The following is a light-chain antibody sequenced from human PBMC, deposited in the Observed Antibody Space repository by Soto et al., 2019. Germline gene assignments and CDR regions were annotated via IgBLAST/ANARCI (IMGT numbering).Light chain of an antibody. CDR2: GAS. CDR3: QQYSKWPLT. J-gene: IGKJ4*01. CDR1: QSVYNT. V-gene: IGKV3-15*01. Sequence: EIVMTQSPTTLSVSPGERATLSCRASQSVYNTLAWYQQKPGQAPRLLIYGASTRATGIPARFSGSGSGTEFTLTISSLQSEYFATYYCQQYSKWPLTFGEGTKVEIK.